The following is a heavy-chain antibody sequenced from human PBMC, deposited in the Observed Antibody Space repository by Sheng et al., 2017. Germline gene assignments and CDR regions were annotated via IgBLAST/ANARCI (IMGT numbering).Heavy chain of an antibody. J-gene: IGHJ4*02. CDR1: GFTFSNYN. Sequence: EVQLVESGGGLVKPGGSLRLSCVVSGFTFSNYNINWVRQAPGKGLEWVSSISSGSSYKHYADSVKGRFTISRDNAKNSVYLQMDSLRAEDTAVYYCARVTTVSFDYWGQGALVT. V-gene: IGHV3-21*01. CDR3: ARVTTVSFDY. CDR2: ISSGSSYK. D-gene: IGHD1-1*01.